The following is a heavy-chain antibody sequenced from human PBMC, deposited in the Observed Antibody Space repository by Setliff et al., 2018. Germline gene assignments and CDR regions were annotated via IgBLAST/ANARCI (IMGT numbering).Heavy chain of an antibody. Sequence: SETLSLTCTVSGGSLRGNAIFWGWIRQPPGKGLEWIGSIYYTGDPYYNPSLKSRVTISVDTSKNQFSLKLRSVTAADTAVHYCARHERISLMADDYWGLGTLVTVS. CDR1: GGSLRGNAIF. V-gene: IGHV4-39*01. CDR3: ARHERISLMADDY. CDR2: IYYTGDP. D-gene: IGHD3-22*01. J-gene: IGHJ4*02.